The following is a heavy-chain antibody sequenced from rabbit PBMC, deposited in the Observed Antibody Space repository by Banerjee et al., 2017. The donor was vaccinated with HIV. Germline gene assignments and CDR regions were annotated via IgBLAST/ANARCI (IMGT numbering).Heavy chain of an antibody. D-gene: IGHD4-2*01. CDR1: GFSFSSSYW. V-gene: IGHV1S40*01. J-gene: IGHJ6*01. CDR2: INTGSGSA. Sequence: QSLEESGGDLVKPGASLTLTCTASGFSFSSSYWICWVRQAPGEGLEWIGCINTGSGSAYYASWVISRFTISKASSTTVTLQMTSLTAADTATYFCARSVGSTYYYGMDLWGPETLVTIS. CDR3: ARSVGSTYYYGMDL.